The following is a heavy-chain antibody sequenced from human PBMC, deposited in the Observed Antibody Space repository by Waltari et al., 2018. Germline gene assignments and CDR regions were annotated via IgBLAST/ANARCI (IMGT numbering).Heavy chain of an antibody. CDR3: ARGTTMVQGTKELGY. CDR1: GYTFTGYY. D-gene: IGHD3-10*01. V-gene: IGHV1-2*06. Sequence: QVQLVQSGAEVKKPGASVKVSCKASGYTFTGYYMHWVRQAPGQGLEWMGRINPNSGGTNYAQKFQGRVTMTRDTSISTAYMELSRLRSDDTAVYYCARGTTMVQGTKELGYWGQGTLVTVSS. CDR2: INPNSGGT. J-gene: IGHJ4*02.